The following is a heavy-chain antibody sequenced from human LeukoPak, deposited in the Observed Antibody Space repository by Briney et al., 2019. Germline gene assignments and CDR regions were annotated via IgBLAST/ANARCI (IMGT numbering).Heavy chain of an antibody. V-gene: IGHV4-59*01. J-gene: IGHJ5*02. Sequence: TPSETLSLTCTVSGGSMRSNYWSLIRQPPGKGLEWIGNIYYSGSTNYNPSLKSRVTISIDPSKNQFSLKLSSVTAADTAIYYCVKDNGRWFDPWGQGTLVIVSS. D-gene: IGHD1-26*01. CDR2: IYYSGST. CDR3: VKDNGRWFDP. CDR1: GGSMRSNY.